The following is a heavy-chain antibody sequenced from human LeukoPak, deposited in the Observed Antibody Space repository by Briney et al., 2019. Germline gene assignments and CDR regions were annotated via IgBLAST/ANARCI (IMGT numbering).Heavy chain of an antibody. V-gene: IGHV1-24*01. CDR1: GYTLTELS. J-gene: IGHJ4*02. CDR3: ARDAPKYSGSYYSPSTDFDY. Sequence: GASVKVSCKVSGYTLTELSMHWVRQAPGKGLEWMGGFDPEDGETIYAQKLQGRVTMTTDTSTSTAYMELRSLRSDDTAVYYCARDAPKYSGSYYSPSTDFDYWGQGTLVTVSS. CDR2: FDPEDGET. D-gene: IGHD1-26*01.